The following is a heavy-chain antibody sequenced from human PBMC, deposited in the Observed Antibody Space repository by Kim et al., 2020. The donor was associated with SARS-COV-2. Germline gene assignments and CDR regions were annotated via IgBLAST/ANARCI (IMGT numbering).Heavy chain of an antibody. CDR1: GFTFSEHS. Sequence: GGSLRLSCATSGFTFSEHSMNWVRQAPGKGLVWVSSISVRSGYIYYADAVKGRFTISRDNAKNSLFLQMNNLRAEDTAVYYCARKGRDGFNSAFDYWGQGTLVTVSS. CDR2: ISVRSGYI. CDR3: ARKGRDGFNSAFDY. J-gene: IGHJ4*02. D-gene: IGHD3-10*01. V-gene: IGHV3-21*01.